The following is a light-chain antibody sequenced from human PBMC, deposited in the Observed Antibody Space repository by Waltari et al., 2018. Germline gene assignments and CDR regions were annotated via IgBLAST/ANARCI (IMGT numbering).Light chain of an antibody. J-gene: IGKJ1*01. CDR2: HSS. CDR3: QQGDTSPPT. CDR1: QDISSS. Sequence: HMTQSPSSVSASVGDRVSMSCRASQDISSSLAWYQQKSGQAPSLLSYHSSTLQSGVPSRFSGAGTETDFTLTINNLHPEDFATYFCQQGDTSPPTFGPGTKVELK. V-gene: IGKV1-12*01.